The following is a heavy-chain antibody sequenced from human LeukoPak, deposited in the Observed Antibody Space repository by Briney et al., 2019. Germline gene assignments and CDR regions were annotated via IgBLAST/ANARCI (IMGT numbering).Heavy chain of an antibody. CDR1: GFTFSSYA. D-gene: IGHD2-2*01. V-gene: IGHV3-30*04. J-gene: IGHJ6*03. CDR2: ISYDGSNK. Sequence: GGSLRLSCTASGFTFSSYAMHWVRQAPGKGLEWVAVISYDGSNKYYADSVKGRFTISRDNSKNTLYLQMNSLRAEDTAVYYCARDSVDCSSTSCYVYYYYYYMDVWGKGTTVTVSS. CDR3: ARDSVDCSSTSCYVYYYYYYMDV.